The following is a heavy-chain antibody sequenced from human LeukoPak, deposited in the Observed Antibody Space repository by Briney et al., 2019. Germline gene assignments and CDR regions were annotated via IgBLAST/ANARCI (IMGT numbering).Heavy chain of an antibody. Sequence: ASVKVSCKASGYTFTGYGISWVRQAPGQGLEWMGWISAYNGNINYAQKLQGRVTMTTDTSTSTAYMELRSLRSDDTAVYYCASDYFRTYYDFWSGPHTSMDVWGKGTTVTVSS. V-gene: IGHV1-18*01. CDR2: ISAYNGNI. CDR1: GYTFTGYG. D-gene: IGHD3-3*01. CDR3: ASDYFRTYYDFWSGPHTSMDV. J-gene: IGHJ6*03.